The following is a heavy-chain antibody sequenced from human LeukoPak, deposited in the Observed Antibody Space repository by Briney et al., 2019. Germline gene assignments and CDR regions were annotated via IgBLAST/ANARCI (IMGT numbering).Heavy chain of an antibody. CDR1: GGSISSSSYY. Sequence: SETLSLTCTVSGGSISSSSYYWGWIRQPPGKGLEWIGSIYYSGSTYYNPSLKSRVTISVDTSKNQFSLKLSSVTAADTAVYYCARDRSITIFGVVKNDAFDIWGQGTMVTVSS. V-gene: IGHV4-39*07. CDR2: IYYSGST. CDR3: ARDRSITIFGVVKNDAFDI. J-gene: IGHJ3*02. D-gene: IGHD3-3*01.